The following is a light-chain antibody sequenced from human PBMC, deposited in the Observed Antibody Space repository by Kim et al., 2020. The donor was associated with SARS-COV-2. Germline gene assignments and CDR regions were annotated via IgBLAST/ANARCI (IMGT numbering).Light chain of an antibody. Sequence: QSALTQPASVSGSPGQLITISCTGTSSDVGGYNYVSWYQQHPGKAPKLMIYDVSNRPSGVSNRFSGSKSGNTASLTISGLQAEDESDYYCSSYTGSSTLVFGTGTKVTVL. CDR3: SSYTGSSTLV. V-gene: IGLV2-14*03. J-gene: IGLJ1*01. CDR2: DVS. CDR1: SSDVGGYNY.